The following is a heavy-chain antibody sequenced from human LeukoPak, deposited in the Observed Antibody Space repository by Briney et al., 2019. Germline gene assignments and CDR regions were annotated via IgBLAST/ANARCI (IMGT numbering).Heavy chain of an antibody. D-gene: IGHD2-21*02. J-gene: IGHJ4*02. Sequence: PGGSLRLSCAASGFTFSSYSMNWVRQAPGKGLEWVSSISSSSSYIYYADSVKGRFTISRDNAKNSLYLQMNSLRAEDTAVYYCARYEVVTATTDYWGQGTLVTVSS. CDR3: ARYEVVTATTDY. CDR2: ISSSSSYI. CDR1: GFTFSSYS. V-gene: IGHV3-21*01.